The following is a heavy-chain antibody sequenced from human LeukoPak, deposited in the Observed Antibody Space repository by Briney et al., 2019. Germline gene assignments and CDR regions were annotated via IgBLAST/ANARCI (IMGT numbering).Heavy chain of an antibody. CDR1: GGSFSAHY. D-gene: IGHD3-16*01. V-gene: IGHV4-34*01. J-gene: IGHJ3*02. CDR3: VRDRVLGAFDI. Sequence: SETLSLTCAVYGGSFSAHYWTWIRQAPGKGLEWIGEINHSGSTNYSPSLKSRVTISVDTSKSQFSLKLSSVTAADTAVYYCVRDRVLGAFDIWGQGTMVTVSS. CDR2: INHSGST.